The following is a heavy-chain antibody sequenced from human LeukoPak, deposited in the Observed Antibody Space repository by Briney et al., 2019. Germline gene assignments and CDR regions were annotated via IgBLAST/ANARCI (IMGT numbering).Heavy chain of an antibody. Sequence: PVRSLRLSCAPSGFTFSSYAMSSVRQGPRKGQEKVAAISGSGGSTNYGAPVKGRVTISRDNCRNTLHRQMNSLRARDPAVIYFARDRKSFEYWGQGALVSVSS. CDR2: ISGSGGST. CDR3: ARDRKSFEY. V-gene: IGHV3-23*01. J-gene: IGHJ4*02. CDR1: GFTFSSYA.